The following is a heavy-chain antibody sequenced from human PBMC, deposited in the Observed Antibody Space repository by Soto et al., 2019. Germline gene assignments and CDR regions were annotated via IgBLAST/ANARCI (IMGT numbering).Heavy chain of an antibody. J-gene: IGHJ4*02. Sequence: EVHLVESGGGLVQPGGSLRLSCAASGFTFSSYWMSWVRQAPGKGLEWVANIKQDGSEKYYVDSVKGRFTISRDNAKNSLYLQMNSLRAEDTAVYYCAREGGLGSGYELDYWGQGTLVTVSS. D-gene: IGHD5-12*01. V-gene: IGHV3-7*05. CDR2: IKQDGSEK. CDR1: GFTFSSYW. CDR3: AREGGLGSGYELDY.